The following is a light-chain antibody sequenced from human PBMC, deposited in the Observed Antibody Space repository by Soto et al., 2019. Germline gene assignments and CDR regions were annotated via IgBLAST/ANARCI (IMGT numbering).Light chain of an antibody. CDR2: EVR. CDR3: SAYTARSTLV. J-gene: IGLJ3*02. CDR1: MRDVGAYNL. Sequence: QSALTQPASVSGSAGQSITISCSGTMRDVGAYNLVSWYQQHPGTAPKLTIYEVRNRPSGISSRFSGSRSGNTASLTISGLQSEDEGDYYCSAYTARSTLVLGGGTKLTVL. V-gene: IGLV2-14*01.